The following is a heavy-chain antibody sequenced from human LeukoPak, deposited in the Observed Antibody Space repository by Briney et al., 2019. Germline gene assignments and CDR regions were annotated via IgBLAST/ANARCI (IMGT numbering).Heavy chain of an antibody. V-gene: IGHV3-7*01. J-gene: IGHJ4*02. CDR1: GFTFSSYW. CDR2: IRQDGGLK. Sequence: PGGSLGLSCTASGFTFSSYWMSWVRQAPGKGLEWVANIRQDGGLKHYVDSVKGRFTISRDKAENSLYLQMNSLRAEDTAVYYCAREIVGAIKSYFDYWGQGTLVTASS. CDR3: AREIVGAIKSYFDY. D-gene: IGHD1-26*01.